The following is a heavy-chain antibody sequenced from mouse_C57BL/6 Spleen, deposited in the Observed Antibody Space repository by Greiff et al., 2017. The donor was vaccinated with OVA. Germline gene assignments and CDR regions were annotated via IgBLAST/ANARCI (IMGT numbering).Heavy chain of an antibody. Sequence: DVKLVESGGGLVQPGGSLSLSCAASGFTFTDYYMSWVRQPPGKALEWLGFIRNKANGYTTEYSASVKGRFTISRDNSQSILYLQMNALRAEDSATYYCARDSYDWYFDVWGTGTTVTVSS. D-gene: IGHD1-1*01. CDR1: GFTFTDYY. V-gene: IGHV7-3*01. CDR3: ARDSYDWYFDV. CDR2: IRNKANGYTT. J-gene: IGHJ1*03.